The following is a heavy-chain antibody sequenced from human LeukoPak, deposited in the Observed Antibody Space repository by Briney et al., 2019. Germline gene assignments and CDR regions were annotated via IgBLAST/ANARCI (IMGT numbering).Heavy chain of an antibody. Sequence: SETLSLTCTVSGGSISSYCWSWIRQPPGKGLEWIGYIYYSGSTNYNPSLKSRVTISVDTSKNRFSLKLSSVTAADTAVYYCARTVATIGYFDYWGQGTLVTVSS. CDR3: ARTVATIGYFDY. J-gene: IGHJ4*02. CDR2: IYYSGST. V-gene: IGHV4-59*01. D-gene: IGHD5-12*01. CDR1: GGSISSYC.